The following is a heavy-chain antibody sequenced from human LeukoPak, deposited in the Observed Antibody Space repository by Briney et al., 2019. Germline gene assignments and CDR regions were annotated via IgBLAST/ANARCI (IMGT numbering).Heavy chain of an antibody. CDR3: AKAWGYYYDSSGYWKD. J-gene: IGHJ4*02. D-gene: IGHD3-22*01. Sequence: GGSLSLSCAASGFTFSSYAMSWVRQAPGKGLEWVSAISGSGGSTYYADSVKGRFTISRDNSKNTLYLQMNSLRAEDTAVYYCAKAWGYYYDSSGYWKDWGQGTLVTVSS. CDR2: ISGSGGST. CDR1: GFTFSSYA. V-gene: IGHV3-23*01.